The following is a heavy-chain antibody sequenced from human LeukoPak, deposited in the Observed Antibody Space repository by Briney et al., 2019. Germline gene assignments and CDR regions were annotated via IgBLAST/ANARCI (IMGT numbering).Heavy chain of an antibody. V-gene: IGHV3-7*03. CDR1: GFTFSSYW. Sequence: GGSLRLSCAASGFTFSSYWMSWVRQAPGNGLELVANIKQDGSEKYYVDSVKGRFTISRDNAKNSLYLQMNSLRAEDTAVYYCARARGYCSGGSCYKYFDYWGQGTLVTVSS. J-gene: IGHJ4*02. CDR3: ARARGYCSGGSCYKYFDY. D-gene: IGHD2-15*01. CDR2: IKQDGSEK.